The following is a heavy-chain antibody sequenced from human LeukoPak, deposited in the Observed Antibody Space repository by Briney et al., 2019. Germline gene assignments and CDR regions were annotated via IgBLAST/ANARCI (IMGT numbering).Heavy chain of an antibody. CDR1: GGSISSSSYY. J-gene: IGHJ4*02. CDR2: IYYSGST. V-gene: IGHV4-39*01. CDR3: ARHRRFGELLQDFDY. Sequence: SETLSLTCTVSGGSISSSSYYRGWIRQPPGKGLEWIGSIYYSGSTYYNPSLKSRVTISVDTSKNQFSLKLSSVTAADTAVYYCARHRRFGELLQDFDYWGQGTLVTVSS. D-gene: IGHD3-10*01.